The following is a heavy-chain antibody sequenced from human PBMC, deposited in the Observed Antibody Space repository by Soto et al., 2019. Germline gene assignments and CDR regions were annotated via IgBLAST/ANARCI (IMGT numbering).Heavy chain of an antibody. Sequence: QVLLQESGPGLVKPSQTLSLTCTVSGGSISSGGYYWSWIRQHPGKGLEWIGYIYYSGSTYYNPSLKSRVTISVDTSKNQFSLKLSSVSAADTAVYYCARDLRGYGTVDYWGQGTLVTVSS. D-gene: IGHD5-18*01. J-gene: IGHJ4*02. CDR3: ARDLRGYGTVDY. CDR1: GGSISSGGYY. CDR2: IYYSGST. V-gene: IGHV4-31*03.